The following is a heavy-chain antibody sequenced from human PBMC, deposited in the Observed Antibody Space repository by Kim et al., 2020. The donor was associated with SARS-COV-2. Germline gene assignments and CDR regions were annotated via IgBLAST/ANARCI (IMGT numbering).Heavy chain of an antibody. CDR3: ARDVVRSSSSDG. CDR1: GFSFSTYW. CDR2: IKQDGSEK. Sequence: GGSLRLSCAASGFSFSTYWMNWVRQAPGKGLEWVANIKQDGSEKYYVDSVKGRFTISRDNAKNSLYLQLNSLRGEDTAIYYCARDVVRSSSSDGWGKGTT. J-gene: IGHJ6*03. V-gene: IGHV3-7*01. D-gene: IGHD6-6*01.